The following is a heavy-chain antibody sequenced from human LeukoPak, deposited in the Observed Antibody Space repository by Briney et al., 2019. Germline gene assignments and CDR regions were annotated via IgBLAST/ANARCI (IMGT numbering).Heavy chain of an antibody. CDR3: AKASVYVYYGMDV. CDR2: ISSSSSYT. D-gene: IGHD3-16*02. Sequence: GGSLRLSCAASGFTFSDYYMSWIRQAPGKGLEWVSYISSSSSYTNYADSVKGRFTISRDNPKNTLYLQMNSLRAEDTAVYYCAKASVYVYYGMDVWGQGTTVTVSS. CDR1: GFTFSDYY. V-gene: IGHV3-11*06. J-gene: IGHJ6*02.